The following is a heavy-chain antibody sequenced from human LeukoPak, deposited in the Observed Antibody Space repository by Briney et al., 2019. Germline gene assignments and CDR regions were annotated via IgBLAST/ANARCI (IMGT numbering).Heavy chain of an antibody. CDR3: AFGINVDTAMVGWFDP. CDR2: IHPNSGGT. V-gene: IGHV1-2*02. CDR1: GYTFTGYY. D-gene: IGHD5-18*01. J-gene: IGHJ5*02. Sequence: ASVKVSCKASGYTFTGYYMHWVRQAPGQGLEWMGWIHPNSGGTNYAQKFQGRVTMTRDTSISTAYMELSRLRSDDTAVYYCAFGINVDTAMVGWFDPWGQGTLVTVSS.